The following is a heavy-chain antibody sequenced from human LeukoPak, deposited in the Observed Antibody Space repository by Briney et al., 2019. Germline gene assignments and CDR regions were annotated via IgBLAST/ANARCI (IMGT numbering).Heavy chain of an antibody. D-gene: IGHD3-10*01. CDR2: IIPIFGTA. CDR3: ARCPYYYGSGSKTPQYYFDY. V-gene: IGHV1-69*13. J-gene: IGHJ4*02. CDR1: GGTFSIYA. Sequence: SVTVSFKASGGTFSIYAISWVRQAPGQGLEWMGGIIPIFGTANYAQKFQGRVTITADESTSTAYMELSSLRSEDTAVYYCARCPYYYGSGSKTPQYYFDYWGQGTLVTVSS.